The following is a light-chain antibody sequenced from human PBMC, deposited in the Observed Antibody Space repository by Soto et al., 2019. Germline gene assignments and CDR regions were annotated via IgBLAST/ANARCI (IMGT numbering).Light chain of an antibody. V-gene: IGLV2-14*01. Sequence: QSALTQPASVSGSPGQSITISCTGTSSDVGGYNYVSWYQQHPGKAPKLMIYEVSNRPSGVSNRFSGSKSGNTASLTISGLQAEDEADYYFSSYTSSNLYVFGTGTKVTVL. CDR3: SSYTSSNLYV. CDR1: SSDVGGYNY. CDR2: EVS. J-gene: IGLJ1*01.